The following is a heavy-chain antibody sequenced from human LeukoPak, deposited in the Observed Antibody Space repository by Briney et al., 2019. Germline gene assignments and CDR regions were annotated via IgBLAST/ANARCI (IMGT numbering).Heavy chain of an antibody. Sequence: PGGSLRLSCAASGFTFSSYSMNWVRQAPGKGLEWVSFISSSSNTIYYTDSVKGRFTISRDNAKNSLYLQMNSLRAEDMAVYYCVRRRMTICIDYWGQGTLVTVSS. D-gene: IGHD2-15*01. CDR3: VRRRMTICIDY. V-gene: IGHV3-48*01. CDR1: GFTFSSYS. CDR2: ISSSSNTI. J-gene: IGHJ4*02.